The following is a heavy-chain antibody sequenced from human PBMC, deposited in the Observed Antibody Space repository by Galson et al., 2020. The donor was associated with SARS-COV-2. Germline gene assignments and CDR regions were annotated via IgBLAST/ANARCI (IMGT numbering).Heavy chain of an antibody. CDR3: ARADGSQTFKSDF. V-gene: IGHV4-30-4*01. CDR1: GDSLSSGDYY. Sequence: SETLSLTCTVSGDSLSSGDYYWSWLRQPPGKGLEWIGYIYYSGSAYYNPSLKSRVTISVDTSKNQFSLKLSSVTAADTAVYYCARADGSQTFKSDFWGQGTLVTVSS. CDR2: IYYSGSA. D-gene: IGHD3-10*01. J-gene: IGHJ4*02.